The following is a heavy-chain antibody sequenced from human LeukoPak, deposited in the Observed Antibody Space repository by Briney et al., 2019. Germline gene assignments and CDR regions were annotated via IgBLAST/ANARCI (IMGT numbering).Heavy chain of an antibody. J-gene: IGHJ6*03. D-gene: IGHD6-19*01. Sequence: ASVKVSCKASGYTFTSYDINWVRQATGQGLEWMGWMNPNSGNTGYAQKFQGRVTITRNTSISTAYMELSSLRSEDTAVYYCARGRKQWLRGNYYYYMDVWGKGTTVTVSS. CDR1: GYTFTSYD. CDR3: ARGRKQWLRGNYYYYMDV. V-gene: IGHV1-8*03. CDR2: MNPNSGNT.